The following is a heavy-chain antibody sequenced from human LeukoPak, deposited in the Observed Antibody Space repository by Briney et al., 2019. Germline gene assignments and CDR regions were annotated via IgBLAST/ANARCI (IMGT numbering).Heavy chain of an antibody. CDR3: ARGLDTAMANVYYYYYYYMDV. J-gene: IGHJ6*03. V-gene: IGHV4-34*01. CDR1: GGSFSGYY. Sequence: PSETLSLTCAAYGGSFSGYYWSWIRQPPGKGLEWIGEINHSGSTNYNPSLKSRVTISVDTPKNQFSLKLSSVTAADTAVYYCARGLDTAMANVYYYYYYYMDVWGKGTTVTVSS. CDR2: INHSGST. D-gene: IGHD5-18*01.